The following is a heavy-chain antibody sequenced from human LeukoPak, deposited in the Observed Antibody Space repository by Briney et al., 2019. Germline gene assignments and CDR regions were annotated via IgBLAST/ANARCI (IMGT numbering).Heavy chain of an antibody. CDR3: ARVWRYYDSSGYYYSYYYYYGMDV. CDR2: INHSGSN. Sequence: SETLSLTCAVYGGSFSGYYWSWIRQPPGKGLEWIGEINHSGSNNYNPSLKSRVTISVDTSKNQFSLKLSSVTAADTAVYYCARVWRYYDSSGYYYSYYYYYGMDVWGQGTTVTVSS. D-gene: IGHD3-22*01. J-gene: IGHJ6*02. CDR1: GGSFSGYY. V-gene: IGHV4-34*01.